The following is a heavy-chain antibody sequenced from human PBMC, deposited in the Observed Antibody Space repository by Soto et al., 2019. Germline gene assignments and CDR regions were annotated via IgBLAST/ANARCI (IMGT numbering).Heavy chain of an antibody. V-gene: IGHV1-18*01. CDR1: GYAFTSYG. Sequence: ASVKVSCKASGYAFTSYGISWVRQAPGQGLEWMGWISAYNGNTNYAQKLQGRVTMTTDTSTSTAYMELRSLRSDDTAVYYCARVGGSSGWYVWFDPWGQGTLVTVSS. CDR3: ARVGGSSGWYVWFDP. D-gene: IGHD6-19*01. J-gene: IGHJ5*02. CDR2: ISAYNGNT.